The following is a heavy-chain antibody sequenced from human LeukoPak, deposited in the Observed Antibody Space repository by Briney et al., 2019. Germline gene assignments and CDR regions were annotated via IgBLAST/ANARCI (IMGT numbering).Heavy chain of an antibody. Sequence: GGSLRLSCTASGFTFGDYAMNWVRQAPGKGLEWVGFIRSKTYGGTTEYAASVKGRFTISRDDSKSIAYLQMNSLKTEDTAVYYCTTYLGVMDLSYLQYWGQGTLVTVSS. D-gene: IGHD3-10*01. CDR1: GFTFGDYA. J-gene: IGHJ4*02. CDR2: IRSKTYGGTT. V-gene: IGHV3-49*04. CDR3: TTYLGVMDLSYLQY.